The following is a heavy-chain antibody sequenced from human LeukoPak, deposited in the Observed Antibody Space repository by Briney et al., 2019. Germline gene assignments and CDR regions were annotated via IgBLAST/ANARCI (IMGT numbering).Heavy chain of an antibody. D-gene: IGHD6-19*01. Sequence: SETLSLTCTVSGGSISSYYWSWIRQPAGKGLEWIGRIYTSGSTYYNPSLKSRVTISVDTSKNQFSLKLSSVTAADTAVYYCARLREWLVGDDYWGQGTLVTVSS. V-gene: IGHV4-4*07. J-gene: IGHJ4*02. CDR3: ARLREWLVGDDY. CDR2: IYTSGST. CDR1: GGSISSYY.